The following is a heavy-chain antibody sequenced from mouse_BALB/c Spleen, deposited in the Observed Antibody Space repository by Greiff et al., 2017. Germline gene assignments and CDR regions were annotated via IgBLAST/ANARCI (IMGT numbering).Heavy chain of an antibody. CDR2: INSNGGST. D-gene: IGHD2-1*01. CDR3: ARDAHYGNYFDY. V-gene: IGHV5-6-3*01. J-gene: IGHJ2*01. Sequence: DVHLVESGGGLVQPGGSLKLSCAASGFTFSSYGMSWVRQTPDKRLELVATINSNGGSTYYPDSVKGRFTISRDNAKNTLYLQMSSLKSEDTAMYYCARDAHYGNYFDYWGQGTTLTVSS. CDR1: GFTFSSYG.